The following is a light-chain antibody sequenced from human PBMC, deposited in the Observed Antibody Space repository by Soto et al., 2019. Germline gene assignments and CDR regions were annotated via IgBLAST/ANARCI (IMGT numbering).Light chain of an antibody. CDR1: QSVSSSS. V-gene: IGKV3-20*01. Sequence: EIVLTQSPGTLSLSPGERATLSGMASQSVSSSSLAWYQQKPGQAPRLLIFGASSRATGIPDRFSGSGSGTEFTLTISSLQPDDSATYYCQQYNSYSPTFGQGTKVDIK. J-gene: IGKJ1*01. CDR3: QQYNSYSPT. CDR2: GAS.